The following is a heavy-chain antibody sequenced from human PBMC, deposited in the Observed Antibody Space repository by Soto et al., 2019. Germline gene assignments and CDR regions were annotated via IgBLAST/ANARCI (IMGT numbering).Heavy chain of an antibody. J-gene: IGHJ5*02. V-gene: IGHV3-21*01. CDR3: ATLARGGPVTLPLDA. CDR1: GFTFSSST. Sequence: PGGSLRLSCAAAGFTFSSSTINWVLLGPGKGLEWVSSISTRGSLIYYADSVKGRFTISRDNAKNSAYLQMNSLRAADPAVYYCATLARGGPVTLPLDAWGQGTLVTVSS. CDR2: ISTRGSLI. D-gene: IGHD3-10*01.